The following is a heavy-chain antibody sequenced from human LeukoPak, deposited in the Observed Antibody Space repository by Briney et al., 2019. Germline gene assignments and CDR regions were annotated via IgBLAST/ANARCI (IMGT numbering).Heavy chain of an antibody. Sequence: SETLSLTCAVYGGSFSGYYWSWIRQPPGKGLEWIGEINHSGSTNYNPSLKSRVTISVDTSKNQFSLKLSSVTAADTAVYYCASKSSGYSYGPIPGSFDYWGQGTLVTVSS. CDR2: INHSGST. D-gene: IGHD5-18*01. CDR1: GGSFSGYY. CDR3: ASKSSGYSYGPIPGSFDY. J-gene: IGHJ4*02. V-gene: IGHV4-34*01.